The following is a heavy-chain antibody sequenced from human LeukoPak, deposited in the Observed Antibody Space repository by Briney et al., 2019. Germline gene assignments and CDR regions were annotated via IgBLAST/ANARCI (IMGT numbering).Heavy chain of an antibody. CDR2: ISSSSSYI. CDR3: ARVDTVYPMVRGVIFDY. Sequence: PGGSLRLSCAASGFTFSSYSMNWVRQAPGKGLEWVSSISSSSSYIYYADSVKGRFTISRDNAKNSLYLQMNSLRAEDTAVYYCARVDTVYPMVRGVIFDYWGQGTLVTVSS. J-gene: IGHJ4*02. V-gene: IGHV3-21*01. CDR1: GFTFSSYS. D-gene: IGHD3-10*01.